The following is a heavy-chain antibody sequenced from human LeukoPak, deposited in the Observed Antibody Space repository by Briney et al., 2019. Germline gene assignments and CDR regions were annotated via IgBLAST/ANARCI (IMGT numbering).Heavy chain of an antibody. CDR3: AKDRGTTVTTPDAFDI. V-gene: IGHV3-9*01. CDR2: ISWNSGSI. CDR1: GFTFDDYT. D-gene: IGHD4-17*01. Sequence: GGSLRLSCAASGFTFDDYTMHWVRQAPGKGLEWVSGISWNSGSIGYADSVKGRFTISRDNAKNSLYLQMNSLRAEDTALYYCAKDRGTTVTTPDAFDIWGQGTMVTVSS. J-gene: IGHJ3*02.